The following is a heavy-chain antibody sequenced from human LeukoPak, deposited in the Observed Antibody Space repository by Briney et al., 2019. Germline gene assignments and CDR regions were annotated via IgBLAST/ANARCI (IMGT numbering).Heavy chain of an antibody. CDR1: GGSISSYY. CDR2: IYYSGST. D-gene: IGHD1-20*01. Sequence: SETLSLTCTVSGGSISSYYWSWIRQPPGKGLEWIGYIYYSGSTNYNPSLKSRVTISVDTSKNQFSLKLSSVTAADTAVYYYARSRYNWNDYDAFDIWGQGTMVTVSS. J-gene: IGHJ3*02. CDR3: ARSRYNWNDYDAFDI. V-gene: IGHV4-59*01.